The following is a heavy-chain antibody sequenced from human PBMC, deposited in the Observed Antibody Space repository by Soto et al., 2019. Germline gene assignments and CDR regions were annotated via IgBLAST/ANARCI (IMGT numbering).Heavy chain of an antibody. D-gene: IGHD3-10*01. Sequence: RGALSLSCAASGFTFSSYSMNWVRQAPAKGLECVSYISSSSSTIYYADSVKGRFTTSRDNAKNSLYLQMNSLRAEDTAVYYCAKLTYYYGSGSRSMDVWGQGTTVTVSS. V-gene: IGHV3-48*01. CDR1: GFTFSSYS. J-gene: IGHJ6*02. CDR3: AKLTYYYGSGSRSMDV. CDR2: ISSSSSTI.